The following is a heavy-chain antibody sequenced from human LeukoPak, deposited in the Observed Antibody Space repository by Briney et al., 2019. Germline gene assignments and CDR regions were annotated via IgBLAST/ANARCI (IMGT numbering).Heavy chain of an antibody. CDR1: GGSISSGDYY. CDR2: IYYSGST. CDR3: ARAVSDRGGWYTLLWGFFDY. J-gene: IGHJ4*02. D-gene: IGHD6-19*01. Sequence: PSETLSLTCTVSGGSISSGDYYWSWIRQPPGKGLEWIGYIYYSGSTYYNPSLKSRVTISVDTSKNQFSLKLSSVTAADTAVYYCARAVSDRGGWYTLLWGFFDYWGQGTLVTVSS. V-gene: IGHV4-30-4*08.